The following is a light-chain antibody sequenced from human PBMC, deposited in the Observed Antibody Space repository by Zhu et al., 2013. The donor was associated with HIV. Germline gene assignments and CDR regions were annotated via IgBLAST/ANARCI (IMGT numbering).Light chain of an antibody. CDR1: QSVSSSY. CDR3: QQYGSSPRS. Sequence: EIVLTQSPGTLSLSPGERATLSCRASQSVSSSYLAWYQQKPGQAPRLLIYGASSRATGIPDRFSGRGSGTDFSLTITRLEPEDFAVYYCQQYGSSPRSFGPGTKVDIK. CDR2: GAS. J-gene: IGKJ3*01. V-gene: IGKV3-20*01.